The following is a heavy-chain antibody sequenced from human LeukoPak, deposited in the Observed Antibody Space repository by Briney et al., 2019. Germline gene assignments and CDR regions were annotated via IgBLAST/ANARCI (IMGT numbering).Heavy chain of an antibody. CDR3: ASPYYYDSSVGYAFDI. J-gene: IGHJ3*02. CDR2: FDPEDGET. D-gene: IGHD3-22*01. CDR1: GYTLTDLS. V-gene: IGHV1-24*01. Sequence: ASVKVSCRVSGYTLTDLSMHWVRQAPGKGLEWMGGFDPEDGETVYAQKFQGRVTITADESTSTAYMELSSLRSEDTAVYYCASPYYYDSSVGYAFDIWGQGTMVTVSS.